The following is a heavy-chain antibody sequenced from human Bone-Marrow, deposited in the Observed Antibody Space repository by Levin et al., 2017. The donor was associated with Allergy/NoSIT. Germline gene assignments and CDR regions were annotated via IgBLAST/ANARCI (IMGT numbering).Heavy chain of an antibody. Sequence: PGGSLRLSCTVSGGSISSYYWSWIRQPPGKGLEWIGYIYYSGSTNYNPSLKSRVTISVDTSKNQFSLKLSSVTAADTAVYYCARHNYRIAVALEGILDYWGQGTLVTVSS. D-gene: IGHD6-19*01. CDR1: GGSISSYY. V-gene: IGHV4-59*08. CDR3: ARHNYRIAVALEGILDY. CDR2: IYYSGST. J-gene: IGHJ4*02.